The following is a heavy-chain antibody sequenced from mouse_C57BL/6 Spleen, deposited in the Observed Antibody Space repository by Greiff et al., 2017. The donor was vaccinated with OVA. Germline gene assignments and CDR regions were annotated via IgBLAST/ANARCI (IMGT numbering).Heavy chain of an antibody. CDR1: GYTFTEYT. J-gene: IGHJ3*01. CDR3: ARHEETGSLFAY. D-gene: IGHD4-1*01. Sequence: VKLVESGAELVKPGASVKLSCKASGYTFTEYTIHWVKQRSGQGLEWIGWFYPGSGSIKYNEKFKDKATLTADKSSSTVYMELSRLTSEDSAVYFCARHEETGSLFAYWGQGTLVTVSA. CDR2: FYPGSGSI. V-gene: IGHV1-62-2*01.